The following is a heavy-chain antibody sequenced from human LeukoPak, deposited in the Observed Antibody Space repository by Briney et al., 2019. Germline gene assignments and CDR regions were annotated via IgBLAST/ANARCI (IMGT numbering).Heavy chain of an antibody. CDR2: IQYDGSNA. CDR3: ARVRAAAGIYYFDY. D-gene: IGHD6-13*01. CDR1: RFTFSSYG. J-gene: IGHJ4*02. V-gene: IGHV3-30*02. Sequence: GGSLRLSCAASRFTFSSYGMHWVRQAPGKGLEWVAYIQYDGSNAQYADSVKGRFTISRDNAKNSLYLQMNSLRAEDTALYYCARVRAAAGIYYFDYWGQGTLVTVSS.